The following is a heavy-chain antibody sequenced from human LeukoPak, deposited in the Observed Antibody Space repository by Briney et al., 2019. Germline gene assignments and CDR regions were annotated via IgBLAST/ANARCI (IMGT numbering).Heavy chain of an antibody. V-gene: IGHV1-18*01. D-gene: IGHD6-19*01. CDR1: GYTFTSYG. CDR3: ARDDVRSSGWYLATFDY. J-gene: IGHJ4*02. Sequence: GASVKVSCKASGYTFTSYGISWVRQAPGQGLEWMGWISAYNGNTNYAQKLQGRVTMTTDKSTSTAYMELRSLRSDDTAVYYCARDDVRSSGWYLATFDYWGQGTLVTVSS. CDR2: ISAYNGNT.